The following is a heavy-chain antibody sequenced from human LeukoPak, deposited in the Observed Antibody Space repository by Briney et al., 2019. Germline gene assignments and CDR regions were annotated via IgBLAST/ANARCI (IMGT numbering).Heavy chain of an antibody. CDR3: ARDRPSGDTAFSTGDY. D-gene: IGHD5-18*01. CDR2: ISAYNGNT. CDR1: GYTFTSYY. Sequence: ASVKVSCKASGYTFTSYYMHWVRQAPGQGLEWMGWISAYNGNTNYAQKLQGRVTMTTDTSTSTAYMELRSLRSDDTAVYYCARDRPSGDTAFSTGDYWGQGTLVTVSS. V-gene: IGHV1-18*04. J-gene: IGHJ4*02.